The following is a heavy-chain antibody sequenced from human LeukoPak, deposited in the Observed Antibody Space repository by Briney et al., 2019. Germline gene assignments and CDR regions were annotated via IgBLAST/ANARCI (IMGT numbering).Heavy chain of an antibody. D-gene: IGHD3-10*01. CDR2: ILYSGAT. CDR1: GGPINTEHPY. Sequence: SETLSLTCTVSGGPINTEHPYWGWIRQSPGKGLQWIGSILYSGATYYNPSLESRVTISVDLSKTQLSLKLASVTAADTAVYCARHLSGKTDYWGQGILITVSS. J-gene: IGHJ4*02. V-gene: IGHV4-39*01. CDR3: ARHLSGKTDY.